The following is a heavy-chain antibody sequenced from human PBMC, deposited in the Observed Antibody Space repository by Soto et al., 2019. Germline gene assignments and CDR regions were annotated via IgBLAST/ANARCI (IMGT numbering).Heavy chain of an antibody. CDR2: IIPIFGTA. V-gene: IGHV1-69*13. D-gene: IGHD2-21*02. Sequence: ASVKVSCKASGGTFSSYAISWVRQAPGQGLEWMGGIIPIFGTANYAQKFQGRVTITADESTSTAYMELSSLRSEDTAVYYCASGVVTPYYYYGMDVWGQGTTVTVSS. CDR1: GGTFSSYA. CDR3: ASGVVTPYYYYGMDV. J-gene: IGHJ6*02.